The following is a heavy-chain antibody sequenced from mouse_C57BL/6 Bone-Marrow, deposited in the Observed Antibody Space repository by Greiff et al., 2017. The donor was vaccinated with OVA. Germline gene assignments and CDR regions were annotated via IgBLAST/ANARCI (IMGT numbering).Heavy chain of an antibody. CDR1: GYTLTSYG. V-gene: IGHV1-81*01. D-gene: IGHD2-4*01. CDR2: IYPRSGNT. J-gene: IGHJ3*01. CDR3: ARSRGLYYDYDDGFAY. Sequence: QVQLQQSGAELARPGASVKLSCKASGYTLTSYGISWVKQRTGQGLEWIGEIYPRSGNTYYNEKFKGKATLTADKSSSTAYMELRSLTSEDSAVYFCARSRGLYYDYDDGFAYWGQGTLVTVSA.